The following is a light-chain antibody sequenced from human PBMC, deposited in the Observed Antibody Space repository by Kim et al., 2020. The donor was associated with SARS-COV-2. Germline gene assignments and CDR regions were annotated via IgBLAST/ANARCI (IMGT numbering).Light chain of an antibody. CDR3: QQYNNWLT. Sequence: EIVMTQSPATLSVSPGERATLSCRASQSVSSNLAWYQQKPGQAPRLLIYGASTRATGIPARFSGSGFGTEFTLTISSLQSEDFAVYYCQQYNNWLTFGGGTKVDIK. V-gene: IGKV3-15*01. CDR2: GAS. CDR1: QSVSSN. J-gene: IGKJ4*01.